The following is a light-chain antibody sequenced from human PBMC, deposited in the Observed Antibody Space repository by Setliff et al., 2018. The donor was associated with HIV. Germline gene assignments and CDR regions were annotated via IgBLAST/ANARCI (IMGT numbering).Light chain of an antibody. CDR1: SSDVGRYNL. CDR3: CSNTGSNTYV. V-gene: IGLV2-23*01. J-gene: IGLJ1*01. Sequence: QSALTQPASVSGSPGQSITISCTGTSSDVGRYNLVSWYQQHPGKAPKLMIYQATKRPSGVSNRFSGSKSGNTASLTISGLQAEDEADYYCCSNTGSNTYVFGTGTKGNVL. CDR2: QAT.